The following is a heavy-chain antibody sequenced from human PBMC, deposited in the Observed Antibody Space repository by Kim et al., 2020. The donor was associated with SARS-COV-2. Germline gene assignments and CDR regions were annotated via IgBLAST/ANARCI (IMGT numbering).Heavy chain of an antibody. J-gene: IGHJ4*02. CDR3: AMQSLAAAAPFDY. D-gene: IGHD6-13*01. CDR1: GYTFTSYD. Sequence: ASVKVSCKASGYTFTSYDINWVRQATGQGLEWMGWMNPNSGNTGYAQKFQGRVTMTRNTSISTAYMELSSLRSEDTAVYYCAMQSLAAAAPFDYWGQGTLVTVSS. V-gene: IGHV1-8*01. CDR2: MNPNSGNT.